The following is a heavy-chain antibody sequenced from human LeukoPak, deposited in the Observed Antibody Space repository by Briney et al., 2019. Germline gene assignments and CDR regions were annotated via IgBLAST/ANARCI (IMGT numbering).Heavy chain of an antibody. D-gene: IGHD2-2*02. CDR2: INPNSGGT. CDR1: GYTFTGYY. J-gene: IGHJ5*02. Sequence: GASVKVSCKASGYTFTGYYMHWVRQAPGQGLEWMGWINPNSGGTNYAQKFQGRVTMTRDTSISTAYMELSRPRSDDTAVYYCARGDIVVLPAGIPHNWFDPWGQGTLVTVSS. V-gene: IGHV1-2*02. CDR3: ARGDIVVLPAGIPHNWFDP.